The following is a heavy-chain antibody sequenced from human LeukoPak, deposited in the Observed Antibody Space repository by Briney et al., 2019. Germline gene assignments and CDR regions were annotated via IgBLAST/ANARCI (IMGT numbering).Heavy chain of an antibody. CDR3: ARDRVSGSYNY. V-gene: IGHV3-7*01. Sequence: GGSLRLSCAASGFTFSSYWMSWVRQAPGKGLEWVANIKQDGSEKYYVDSVRGRFTISRDNAKNSLYLQMNSLRAEDTAVYYCARDRVSGSYNYWGQGTLVTVSS. D-gene: IGHD1-26*01. CDR2: IKQDGSEK. J-gene: IGHJ4*02. CDR1: GFTFSSYW.